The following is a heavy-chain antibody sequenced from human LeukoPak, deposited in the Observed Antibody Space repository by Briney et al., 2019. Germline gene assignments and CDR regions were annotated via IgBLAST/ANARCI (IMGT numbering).Heavy chain of an antibody. CDR1: GGSFSGYY. D-gene: IGHD2-8*01. V-gene: IGHV4-34*01. CDR2: INHSGST. J-gene: IGHJ5*02. CDR3: ARGAKWGGNWFDP. Sequence: SSGTLSLTCAVYGGSFSGYYWSWIRQPPGKGLEWIGEINHSGSTNYNPSLKSRVTISVDTSKNQFSLKLSSVTAADTAVYYCARGAKWGGNWFDPWGQGTLVTVSS.